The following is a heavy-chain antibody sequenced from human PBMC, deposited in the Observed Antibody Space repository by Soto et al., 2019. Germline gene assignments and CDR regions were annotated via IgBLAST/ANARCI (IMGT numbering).Heavy chain of an antibody. CDR3: ARERSGVVTAPDYYYYGMDV. CDR1: GFTFSSYG. CDR2: IWYDGSNK. V-gene: IGHV3-33*01. J-gene: IGHJ6*02. Sequence: GGSLRLSCAASGFTFSSYGMHWVRQAPGKGLEWVAVIWYDGSNKYYADSVKGRFTISRDNSKNTLYLQMNSLRAEDTAVYYFARERSGVVTAPDYYYYGMDVWGQGTTVTVSS. D-gene: IGHD2-21*02.